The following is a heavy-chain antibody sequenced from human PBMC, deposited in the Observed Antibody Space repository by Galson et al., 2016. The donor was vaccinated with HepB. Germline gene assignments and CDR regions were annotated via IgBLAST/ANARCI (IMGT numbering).Heavy chain of an antibody. D-gene: IGHD6-13*01. CDR1: GFTFSSYS. CDR3: ARDGPYSSSVYNWFDP. CDR2: IKQDGSEK. Sequence: SLRLFCAASGFTFSSYSMSWVRQAPGKGLEWVANIKQDGSEKYYVDSVKSRFTISRDNAKNSLYLQMNSLRAEDTAVYYCARDGPYSSSVYNWFDPWGQGTLVTVSS. J-gene: IGHJ5*02. V-gene: IGHV3-7*01.